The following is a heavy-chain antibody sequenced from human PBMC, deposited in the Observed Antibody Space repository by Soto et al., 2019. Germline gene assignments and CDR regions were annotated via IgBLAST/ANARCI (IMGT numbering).Heavy chain of an antibody. D-gene: IGHD6-13*01. CDR1: GGSISSGGYS. Sequence: PSETLSLTCAVSGGSISSGGYSWSWIRQPPGKGLEWIGYIYHSGSTYYNPSLKSRVTISVDRSKNQFSLKLSSVTAADTAVYYCARETIAYVGWFDPWGQGTLVTVSS. J-gene: IGHJ5*02. CDR3: ARETIAYVGWFDP. V-gene: IGHV4-30-2*01. CDR2: IYHSGST.